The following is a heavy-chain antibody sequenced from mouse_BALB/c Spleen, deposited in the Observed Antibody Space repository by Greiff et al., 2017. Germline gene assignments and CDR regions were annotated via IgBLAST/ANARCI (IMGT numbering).Heavy chain of an antibody. D-gene: IGHD4-1*01. CDR3: ARSFTGTWFAY. Sequence: EVQLQQSGPGLVKPSQSLSLTCTVTGYSITSDYAWNWIRQFPGNKLEWMGYISYSGSTSYNPSLKSRISITRDTSKNQFFLQLNSVTTEDTATYYCARSFTGTWFAYWGQGTLVTVSA. CDR2: ISYSGST. CDR1: GYSITSDYA. V-gene: IGHV3-2*02. J-gene: IGHJ3*01.